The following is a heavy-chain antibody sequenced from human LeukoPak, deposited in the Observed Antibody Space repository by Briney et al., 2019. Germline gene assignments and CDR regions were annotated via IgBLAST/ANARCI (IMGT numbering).Heavy chain of an antibody. J-gene: IGHJ4*02. V-gene: IGHV1-69*13. D-gene: IGHD1-1*01. CDR2: IIPIFGTA. Sequence: SVKVSCKASGGTFSSYAISWVRQAPGQGLEWMGGIIPIFGTANYAQKFQGRVTITADESTSTAYMELSSLRSEGTAVYYCAREELERPATFDYWGQGTLVTVSS. CDR1: GGTFSSYA. CDR3: AREELERPATFDY.